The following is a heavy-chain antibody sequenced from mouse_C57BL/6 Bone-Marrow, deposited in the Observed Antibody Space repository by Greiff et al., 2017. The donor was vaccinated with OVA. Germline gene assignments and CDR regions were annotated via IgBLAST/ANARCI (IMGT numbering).Heavy chain of an antibody. V-gene: IGHV5-2*01. J-gene: IGHJ1*03. CDR3: ARQVYGSSYGWYFDV. CDR1: EYEFPSHD. CDR2: INSDGGST. Sequence: EVHLVESGGGLVQPGESLKLSCESNEYEFPSHDMSWVRKTPEKRLELVAAINSDGGSTYYPDTMERRFIISRDNTKKTLYLQMSSLRSEDTALYYWARQVYGSSYGWYFDVWGTGTTVTVSS. D-gene: IGHD1-1*01.